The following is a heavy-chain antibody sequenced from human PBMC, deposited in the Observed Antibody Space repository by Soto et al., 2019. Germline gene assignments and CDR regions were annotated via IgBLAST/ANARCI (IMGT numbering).Heavy chain of an antibody. V-gene: IGHV3-30*18. CDR2: ISYDGSNE. D-gene: IGHD3-22*01. J-gene: IGHJ4*02. CDR3: AKPKVNYDSSGHYPLDY. CDR1: GFTFSSYG. Sequence: QSGGSLRLSCAVSGFTFSSYGMHWVRQAPGKGLEWVAHISYDGSNEHYVDSVKGRFTISRDNSKNTLYLQMNSLRAEDTAVYYCAKPKVNYDSSGHYPLDYWGQGTLVPVAS.